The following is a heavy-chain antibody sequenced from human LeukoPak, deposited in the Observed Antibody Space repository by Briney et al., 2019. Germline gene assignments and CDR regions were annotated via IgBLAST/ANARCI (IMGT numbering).Heavy chain of an antibody. J-gene: IGHJ4*02. CDR3: ARDRPDYGDYLYVIDY. CDR2: IIPILGIA. Sequence: GASVKVSCKASGGTFSSYAISWVRQAPGQGLEWMGRIIPILGIANYAQKLQGRVTMTTDTSTSTAYMELRSLRSDDTAVYYCARDRPDYGDYLYVIDYWGQGTLVTVSS. CDR1: GGTFSSYA. D-gene: IGHD4-17*01. V-gene: IGHV1-69*04.